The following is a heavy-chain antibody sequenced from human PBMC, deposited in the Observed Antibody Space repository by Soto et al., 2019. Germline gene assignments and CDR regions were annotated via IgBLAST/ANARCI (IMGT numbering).Heavy chain of an antibody. Sequence: QVQLVESGGGVVQPGRSLRLSCAASGFTFSSYGMHWVRQAPGKGLEWVAVIWYDGSNKYYADSVKGRFTISRDNSKNTLYLQMNSLRAEDTAVYYCARGGGGLRFLEWLSFDYWGQGTLVTVSS. J-gene: IGHJ4*02. V-gene: IGHV3-33*01. CDR2: IWYDGSNK. CDR3: ARGGGGLRFLEWLSFDY. D-gene: IGHD3-3*01. CDR1: GFTFSSYG.